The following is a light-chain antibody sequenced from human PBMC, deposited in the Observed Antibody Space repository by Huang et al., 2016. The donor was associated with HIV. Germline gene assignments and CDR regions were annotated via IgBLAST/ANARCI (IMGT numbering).Light chain of an antibody. CDR2: GAS. CDR1: QSVSASN. J-gene: IGKJ2*01. Sequence: EIILTQSPATLSLSPGERATLSFRASQSVSASNLAWYQQKLGQAPRLLIYGASTRATGIADRLSASGSGTDFTLTISRLEPEDFAVYYCQHYGTLFTFGQGTEVEIK. CDR3: QHYGTLFT. V-gene: IGKV3-20*01.